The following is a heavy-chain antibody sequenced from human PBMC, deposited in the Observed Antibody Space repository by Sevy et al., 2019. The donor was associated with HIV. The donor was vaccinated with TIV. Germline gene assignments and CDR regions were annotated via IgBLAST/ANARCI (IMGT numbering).Heavy chain of an antibody. CDR3: ARATWIPHYYYGMDV. CDR1: GGSFSGYY. D-gene: IGHD5-18*01. J-gene: IGHJ6*02. CDR2: INHSGST. V-gene: IGHV4-34*01. Sequence: SETLSLTCAVYGGSFSGYYWSWIRQPPGKGLEWIGEINHSGSTNYNPSLKSRVTISVDTSKNQFSLKLSSVTAADTAVYYCARATWIPHYYYGMDVWGQGTTVTVSS.